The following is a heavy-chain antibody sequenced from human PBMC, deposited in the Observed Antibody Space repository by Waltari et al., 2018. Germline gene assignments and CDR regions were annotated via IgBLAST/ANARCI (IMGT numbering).Heavy chain of an antibody. V-gene: IGHV4-34*01. CDR1: GGSFSGYY. CDR3: ARGSRRYYYMDV. J-gene: IGHJ6*03. Sequence: QVQLQQWGAGLFTPSETLSLTCAVYGGSFSGYYWSWIRQPPGKGLEWIGEINHSGSTNYNPSLKSRVTISVDTSKNQFSLKLNSVTAADTAVYYCARGSRRYYYMDVWGKGTTVTVSS. CDR2: INHSGST.